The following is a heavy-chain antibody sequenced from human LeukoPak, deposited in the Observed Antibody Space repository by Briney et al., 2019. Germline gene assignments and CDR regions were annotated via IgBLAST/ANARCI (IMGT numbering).Heavy chain of an antibody. CDR1: GFTFSSYA. CDR2: ISYDGSNK. J-gene: IGHJ6*03. D-gene: IGHD2-2*01. Sequence: GGSLRLSCAASGFTFSSYAMHWVRQAPGKGLEWVAVISYDGSNKYYADSVKGRFTISRDNSKNTLYLQMNSLRAEDTAVYYCARDPVVVVPAAINYMDVWGKGTTVTVSS. V-gene: IGHV3-30*04. CDR3: ARDPVVVVPAAINYMDV.